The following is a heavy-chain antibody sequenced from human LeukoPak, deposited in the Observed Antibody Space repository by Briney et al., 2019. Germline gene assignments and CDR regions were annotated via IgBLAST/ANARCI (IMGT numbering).Heavy chain of an antibody. V-gene: IGHV3-7*03. CDR1: GFTFSSYW. Sequence: GGSLRLACAASGFTFSSYWMSWVRQAPGKGLEWVANIKQDGSEKYYVDSVKGRFTISRDNAKNSLYVQMNSLRAEDTAVYYCARVTYGSGTYGAFDYWGQGTLVTVSS. CDR2: IKQDGSEK. J-gene: IGHJ4*02. CDR3: ARVTYGSGTYGAFDY. D-gene: IGHD3-10*01.